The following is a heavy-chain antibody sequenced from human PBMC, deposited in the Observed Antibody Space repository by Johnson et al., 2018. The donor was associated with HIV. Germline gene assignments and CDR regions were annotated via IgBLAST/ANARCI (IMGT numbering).Heavy chain of an antibody. D-gene: IGHD6-13*01. CDR1: GFTVSSNY. CDR3: ASGKSWHRDAFDI. CDR2: ISSGDRA. Sequence: VQLVESGGGLIQPGGSLRLSCAASGFTVSSNYMSWVRQAPAKGLEWVSVISSGDRAFYADSVKGRFTISRDNAKNTLFVQMSSLRAEDTAVYYCASGKSWHRDAFDIWGQGTMVTVSS. J-gene: IGHJ3*02. V-gene: IGHV3-53*01.